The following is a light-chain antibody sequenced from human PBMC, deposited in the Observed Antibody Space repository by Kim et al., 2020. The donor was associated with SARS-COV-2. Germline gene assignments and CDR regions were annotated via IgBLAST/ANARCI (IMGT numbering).Light chain of an antibody. CDR2: AAS. V-gene: IGKV1-39*01. CDR3: QQSYRTPYT. CDR1: QSIDTF. Sequence: DIQMTQSPSSLSASLGDRVTITCRASQSIDTFLHWYQQKPGKAPKLLIYAASSLQSGVPSRFSGSGSVTDFTLTISSLQPEDFATYYCQQSYRTPYTFCQWTKLEIQ. J-gene: IGKJ2*01.